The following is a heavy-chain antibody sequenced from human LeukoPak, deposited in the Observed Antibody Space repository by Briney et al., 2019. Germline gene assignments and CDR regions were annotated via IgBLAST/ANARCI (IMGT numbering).Heavy chain of an antibody. J-gene: IGHJ4*02. CDR3: AKATGPFYYFDY. CDR1: GFTFSGSA. Sequence: GGSLRLSCAASGFTFSGSAMHWVRQASGKGLEWVGRIRSKADSYATAYAASVKGTFTISRDDSKNTAYLQMNRLKTEDTAVYYCAKATGPFYYFDYWGQGTLVTVSS. CDR2: IRSKADSYAT. D-gene: IGHD1-1*01. V-gene: IGHV3-73*01.